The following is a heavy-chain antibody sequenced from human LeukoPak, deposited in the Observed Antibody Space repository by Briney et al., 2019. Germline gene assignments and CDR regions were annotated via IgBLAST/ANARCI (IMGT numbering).Heavy chain of an antibody. CDR3: AKTGPGNYDILTAYSKYFDY. CDR1: GFTFSSYG. CDR2: ISYDGSNK. V-gene: IGHV3-30*18. Sequence: GGSLRLSCAASGFTFSSYGMHWVRQAPGKGLEWVAVISYDGSNKYYADSVKGRFTISRDNSKNTLYLQMNSLRAEDTAVYYCAKTGPGNYDILTAYSKYFDYWGQGTLVTVSS. D-gene: IGHD3-9*01. J-gene: IGHJ4*02.